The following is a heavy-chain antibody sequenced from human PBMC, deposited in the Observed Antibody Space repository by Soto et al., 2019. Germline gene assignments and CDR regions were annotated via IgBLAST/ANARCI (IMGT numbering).Heavy chain of an antibody. CDR3: AKKGLGSLATYCSTGDGHYALDL. J-gene: IGHJ3*01. CDR1: GFTFGNYA. D-gene: IGHD2-8*01. CDR2: ISGGGDGT. Sequence: EVQLLESGGGLVQPGGSLRLSCAASGFTFGNYAMIWVRQAPGKGLEWVSTISGGGDGTYYADSVRGRFPISREKSRNTVYLQMNSLRADDTAVYYCAKKGLGSLATYCSTGDGHYALDLWGQGTMVTVSS. V-gene: IGHV3-23*01.